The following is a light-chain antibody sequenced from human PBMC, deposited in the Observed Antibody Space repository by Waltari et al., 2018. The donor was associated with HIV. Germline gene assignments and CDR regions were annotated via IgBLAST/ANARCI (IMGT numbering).Light chain of an antibody. Sequence: NFILTQPHSVSDSPGETVTISCPRTGGALVDSAVQWFQQRPGSAPTTILYENNQPPSGVPDRFSGFIDRSSNSASLTISGLQPEDEADYYCQSYDTDTWVFGGGTRLTVL. CDR1: GGALVDSA. CDR2: ENN. J-gene: IGLJ3*02. V-gene: IGLV6-57*03. CDR3: QSYDTDTWV.